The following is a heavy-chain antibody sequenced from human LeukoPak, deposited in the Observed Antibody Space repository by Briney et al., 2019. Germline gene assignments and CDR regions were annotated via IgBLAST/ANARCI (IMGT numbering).Heavy chain of an antibody. CDR1: GGSISSSSYY. D-gene: IGHD1-26*01. J-gene: IGHJ4*02. CDR3: ARSIVGATTLDY. V-gene: IGHV4-39*01. CDR2: IYYSGST. Sequence: SETLSLTCTVSGGSISSSSYYWGWIRQPPGKGLEWIGSIYYSGSTYYNPSLRSRVIISVDTSRNQFSLKLNSVTAADTAVYYCARSIVGATTLDYWGQGTLVTVSS.